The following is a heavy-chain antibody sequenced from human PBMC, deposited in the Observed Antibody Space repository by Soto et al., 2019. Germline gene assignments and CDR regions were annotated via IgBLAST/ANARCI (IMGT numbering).Heavy chain of an antibody. J-gene: IGHJ3*02. CDR3: ARDYCSGGSCYLVGSGAFDI. CDR2: INPNSGGT. CDR1: GYTFTGYY. Sequence: QVQLVQSGAEVKKPGASVKVSCKASGYTFTGYYMHWVRQAPGQGLEWMGWINPNSGGTNYAQKFQGWVTMTRKTSLSTAYVELSRLRSDDTAVYYCARDYCSGGSCYLVGSGAFDIWGQGTMVTVSS. D-gene: IGHD2-15*01. V-gene: IGHV1-2*04.